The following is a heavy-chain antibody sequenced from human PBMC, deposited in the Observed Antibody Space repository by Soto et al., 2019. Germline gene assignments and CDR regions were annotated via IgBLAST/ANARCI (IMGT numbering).Heavy chain of an antibody. J-gene: IGHJ6*03. CDR1: GFTVSSNY. Sequence: GGSLRLSCAASGFTVSSNYMSWVRQAPGKGLEWVSVIYSGGSTYYADSVKGRFTISRDNSKNTLYLKMNSLRAEDTAVYYCARDQTAVTEAYYYYYMDVWGKGTTVTVSS. V-gene: IGHV3-66*01. CDR2: IYSGGST. CDR3: ARDQTAVTEAYYYYYMDV. D-gene: IGHD4-17*01.